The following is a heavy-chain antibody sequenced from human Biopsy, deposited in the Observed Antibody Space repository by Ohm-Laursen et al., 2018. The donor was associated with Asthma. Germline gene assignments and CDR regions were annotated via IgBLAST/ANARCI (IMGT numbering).Heavy chain of an antibody. CDR1: GVSIRSYY. J-gene: IGHJ4*02. CDR2: IHYSGST. Sequence: GTLSLTCTVSGVSIRSYYWTWIRPPPGKGLEWIGNIHYSGSTYSNPSLKSRVTISVDTSKKQIPLRLSSVIAADTAVYYCAGFCSGGNCHDHWGQGTLVTVSS. D-gene: IGHD2-15*01. CDR3: AGFCSGGNCHDH. V-gene: IGHV4-59*01.